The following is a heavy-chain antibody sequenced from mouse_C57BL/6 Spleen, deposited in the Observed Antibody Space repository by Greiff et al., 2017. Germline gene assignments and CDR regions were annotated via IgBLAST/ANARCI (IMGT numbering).Heavy chain of an antibody. CDR2: ISDGGSYT. CDR3: ARDSYYYYFDY. D-gene: IGHD1-1*01. Sequence: EVNVVESGGGLVKPGGSLKLSCAASGFTFSSYAMSWVRQTPEKRLEWVATISDGGSYTYYPDNVKGRFTISRDNAKNNLYLQMSHLKSEDTAMYYCARDSYYYYFDYWGQGTTLTVSS. V-gene: IGHV5-4*01. CDR1: GFTFSSYA. J-gene: IGHJ2*01.